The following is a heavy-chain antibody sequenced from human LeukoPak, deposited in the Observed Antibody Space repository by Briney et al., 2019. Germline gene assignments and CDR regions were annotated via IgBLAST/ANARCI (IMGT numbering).Heavy chain of an antibody. CDR2: INWYGGST. Sequence: GGSLRLSCAASGFTFDDYGMSWVRQAPGTGLEWGSGINWYGGSTGYADSVKGRFTISRDNAKNSLYLQMNSLRAEDTDLYYCARAGIIVVPAAMRGYYYYMDVWGKGATVTVSS. V-gene: IGHV3-20*04. CDR3: ARAGIIVVPAAMRGYYYYMDV. CDR1: GFTFDDYG. J-gene: IGHJ6*03. D-gene: IGHD2-2*01.